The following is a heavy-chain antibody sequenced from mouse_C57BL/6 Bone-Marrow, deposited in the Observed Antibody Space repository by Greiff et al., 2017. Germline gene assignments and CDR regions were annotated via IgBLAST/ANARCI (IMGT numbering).Heavy chain of an antibody. CDR3: ARDRRVYYYGSSPYWYFDV. CDR1: GFTFSDYY. V-gene: IGHV5-16*01. J-gene: IGHJ1*03. Sequence: EVQLVESEGGLVQPGSSMKLSCTASGFTFSDYYMAWVRQVPEKGLEWVANINYDGSSTYYLDSLKSRFIISRDNAKNILYLQMSSLKSEDTATYYCARDRRVYYYGSSPYWYFDVWGTGTTVTVSS. CDR2: INYDGSST. D-gene: IGHD1-1*01.